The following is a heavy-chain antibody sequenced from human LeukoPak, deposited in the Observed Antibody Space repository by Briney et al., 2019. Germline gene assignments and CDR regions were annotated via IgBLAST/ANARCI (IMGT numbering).Heavy chain of an antibody. CDR3: ARDVVIGWFDP. D-gene: IGHD2-21*01. CDR1: GGSFTKHQ. Sequence: SETLSLTCAVYGGSFTKHQWSWIRQPPGKGPEWIGAINDGGSTNYNPSLKSRVTISVDTSKNQFSLRLSSMTAADTAVYYCARDVVIGWFDPWGQGTLVTVSS. J-gene: IGHJ5*02. V-gene: IGHV4-34*01. CDR2: INDGGST.